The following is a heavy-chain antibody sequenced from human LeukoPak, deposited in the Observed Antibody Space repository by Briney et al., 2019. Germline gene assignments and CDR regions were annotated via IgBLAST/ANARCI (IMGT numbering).Heavy chain of an antibody. Sequence: TGGSLRLSCAASGLTFSSHWMHWVRQAPGKGLEWVAVTSSDLNVKLYADSVKGRFTISRDNSRSTLYLQMNSLRPEDTAIYYCAREGYYGSGSPPSLYFDYWGQGTLVTVSS. CDR3: AREGYYGSGSPPSLYFDY. D-gene: IGHD3-10*01. J-gene: IGHJ4*02. CDR2: TSSDLNVK. V-gene: IGHV3-30*03. CDR1: GLTFSSHW.